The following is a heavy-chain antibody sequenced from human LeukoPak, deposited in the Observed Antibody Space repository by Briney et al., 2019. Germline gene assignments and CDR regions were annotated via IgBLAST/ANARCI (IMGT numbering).Heavy chain of an antibody. V-gene: IGHV4-4*09. D-gene: IGHD6-19*01. CDR2: FYLTGST. CDR1: GGSIRSFS. Sequence: SETLSLTCTVSGGSIRSFSWSWIRQPQGRGLEWVGNFYLTGSTDYNSSLKSRVTLSVDTSRNQFSLKLTSVTAADTAVYYCARTRAAVTGGTEWYFDLWSRGTLVSVTS. J-gene: IGHJ2*01. CDR3: ARTRAAVTGGTEWYFDL.